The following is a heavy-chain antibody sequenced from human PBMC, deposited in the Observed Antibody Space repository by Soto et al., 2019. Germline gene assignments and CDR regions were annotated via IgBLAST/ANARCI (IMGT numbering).Heavy chain of an antibody. CDR1: GFTFSGSA. CDR3: TAYCSSGSCYAGRYFDY. V-gene: IGHV3-73*01. Sequence: EVQLVESGGGLVQPGGSLKLSCAASGFTFSGSAMHWVRQATGKGLEWVGRIRSKANSYATAYAASVKDRFTISRDDSRNTAYLQMTSLKTEDTAVYYCTAYCSSGSCYAGRYFDYWGQGTLVTVSS. D-gene: IGHD2-15*01. CDR2: IRSKANSYAT. J-gene: IGHJ4*02.